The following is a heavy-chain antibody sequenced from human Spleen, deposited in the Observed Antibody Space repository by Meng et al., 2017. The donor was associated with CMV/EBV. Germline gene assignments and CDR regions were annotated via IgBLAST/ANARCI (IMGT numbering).Heavy chain of an antibody. D-gene: IGHD5-18*01. CDR1: GFLVSSNY. Sequence: GGSLRLSCAASGFLVSSNYMSWVRQAPGQGLEWMGIINPSGGSTSYAQKFQGRVTMTRDTSTSTVYIELSSLRSEDTAVYYCARDLGYSYEYGYWGQGTLVTVSS. J-gene: IGHJ4*02. CDR3: ARDLGYSYEYGY. V-gene: IGHV1-46*01. CDR2: INPSGGST.